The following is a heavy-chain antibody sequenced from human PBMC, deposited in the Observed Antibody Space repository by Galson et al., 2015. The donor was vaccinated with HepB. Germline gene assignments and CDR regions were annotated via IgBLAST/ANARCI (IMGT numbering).Heavy chain of an antibody. CDR3: ARASSSMVRGVIVAFDI. V-gene: IGHV1-69*04. D-gene: IGHD3-10*01. CDR1: GGTFSSYA. J-gene: IGHJ3*02. CDR2: IIPILGIA. Sequence: SVKVSCKASGGTFSSYAISWVRQAPGQGLEWMGRIIPILGIANYAQKFQGRVTITADKSTSTAYMELSSLRSEDTAVYYCARASSSMVRGVIVAFDIWGQGTMVTVSS.